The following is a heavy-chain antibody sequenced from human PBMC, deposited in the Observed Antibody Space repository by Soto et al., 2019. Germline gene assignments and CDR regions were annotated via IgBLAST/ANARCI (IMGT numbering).Heavy chain of an antibody. CDR1: GGSISSYY. CDR2: IYYSGST. V-gene: IGHV4-59*01. J-gene: IGHJ6*03. Sequence: SETLSLTCTVSGGSISSYYWSWIRQPPGKGLEWIGYIYYSGSTNYNPSLKSRVTISVDTSKNQFSLKLSSVTAADTAVYYCARTTVTTYYYYYYMDVWGKGTTVTVSS. CDR3: ARTTVTTYYYYYYMDV. D-gene: IGHD4-17*01.